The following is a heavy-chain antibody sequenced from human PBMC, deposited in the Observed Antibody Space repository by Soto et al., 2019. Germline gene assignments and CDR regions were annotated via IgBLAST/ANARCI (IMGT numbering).Heavy chain of an antibody. CDR2: IVVGSGNT. CDR1: GFTFTSSA. V-gene: IGHV1-58*02. D-gene: IGHD3-3*01. J-gene: IGHJ6*03. Sequence: SVNVSCKASGFTFTSSAMQWVRQARGQRLEWIGWIVVGSGNTNYAQKFQERVTITRDMSTSTAYMELSSLRSEDTAVYYCAADFLEWLSPGCYMDVWGKGTTVTVSS. CDR3: AADFLEWLSPGCYMDV.